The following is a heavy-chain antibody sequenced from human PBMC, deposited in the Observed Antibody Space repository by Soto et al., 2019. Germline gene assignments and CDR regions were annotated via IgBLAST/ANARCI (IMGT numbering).Heavy chain of an antibody. CDR1: GFPFSSFP. Sequence: EVQLLESGGGLLQPGGSLRLSCAASGFPFSSFPINWVRQAPGKVLEWVSAISGSGGSTYYADSVKGRFSISRDNSKSTLYLQMSSLRADDTALYYCAKGRLGCSGGSCYSDFDYWGQGTLVTVSS. CDR2: ISGSGGST. D-gene: IGHD2-15*01. V-gene: IGHV3-23*01. CDR3: AKGRLGCSGGSCYSDFDY. J-gene: IGHJ4*02.